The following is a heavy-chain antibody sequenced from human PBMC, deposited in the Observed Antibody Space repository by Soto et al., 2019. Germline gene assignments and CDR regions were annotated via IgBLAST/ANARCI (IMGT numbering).Heavy chain of an antibody. CDR3: AKDYMYSASASYFDH. CDR1: GFGCSNSA. D-gene: IGHD2-21*01. CDR2: ISGSSVST. V-gene: IGHV3-23*01. J-gene: IGHJ4*02. Sequence: GGSLRLSCAASGFGCSNSARNWVRQAPGKGLEWVSSISGSSVSTHYADSVKGRFTISRDNSKNTLYLFMNTLSAEDTAIYYCAKDYMYSASASYFDHWGPGVLVTVSS.